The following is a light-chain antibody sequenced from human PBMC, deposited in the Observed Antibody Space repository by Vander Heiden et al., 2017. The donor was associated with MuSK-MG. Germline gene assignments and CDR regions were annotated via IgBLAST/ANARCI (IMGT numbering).Light chain of an antibody. CDR2: GNN. Sequence: QSALTQPPSVSGAPGQRVTISCTGSSSNIGAGYDVHWYQQLPGTAPKRLVYGNNNRPSGVPDRFSGSKSGTSASLAITGLQAEDEADYYCQSYDRSLSASDVFGTGTKVTVL. CDR3: QSYDRSLSASDV. CDR1: SSNIGAGYD. V-gene: IGLV1-40*01. J-gene: IGLJ1*01.